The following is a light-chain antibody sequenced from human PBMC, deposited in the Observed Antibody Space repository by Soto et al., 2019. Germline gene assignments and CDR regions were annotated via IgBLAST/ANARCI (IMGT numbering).Light chain of an antibody. CDR2: KAS. CDR3: QYWDDYSWT. Sequence: DIQMTQSPSTLSASVGDRVTITCRASQSITAWFAWYQQKPGKAPKFLIYKASNLEGGVPSRFSGRGSGTEFTLTISSVQPDDFATYYGQYWDDYSWTFGQGTKVESK. CDR1: QSITAW. V-gene: IGKV1-5*03. J-gene: IGKJ1*01.